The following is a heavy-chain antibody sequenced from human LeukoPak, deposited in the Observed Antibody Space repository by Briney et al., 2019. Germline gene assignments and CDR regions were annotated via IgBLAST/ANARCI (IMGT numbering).Heavy chain of an antibody. J-gene: IGHJ1*01. CDR1: GGSFSGYY. V-gene: IGHV4-34*01. D-gene: IGHD3-9*01. Sequence: SETLSLTCAVYGGSFSGYYWSWIRQPPGKGLEWIGEINHSGSTNYNASLKSRGSISVDTSKYQFSLKMSPGTAGDNAVYYCERGEYYDILTGPPQYFQHWGQGTLVTVSS. CDR2: INHSGST. CDR3: ERGEYYDILTGPPQYFQH.